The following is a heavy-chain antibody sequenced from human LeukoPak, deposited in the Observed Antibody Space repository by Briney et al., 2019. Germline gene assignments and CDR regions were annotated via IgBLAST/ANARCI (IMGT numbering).Heavy chain of an antibody. CDR3: AGHYGP. Sequence: SETPSLTCTVSTDSISSSGHHWGWIRQSPGKGLEWIGSLYSGRTTYYNPSLNSRATISVVTSKNQFSLQLNSLTAADTAVYYCAGHYGPWGQGTLVTVSS. J-gene: IGHJ5*02. V-gene: IGHV4-39*01. CDR2: LYSGRTT. D-gene: IGHD3-10*01. CDR1: TDSISSSGHH.